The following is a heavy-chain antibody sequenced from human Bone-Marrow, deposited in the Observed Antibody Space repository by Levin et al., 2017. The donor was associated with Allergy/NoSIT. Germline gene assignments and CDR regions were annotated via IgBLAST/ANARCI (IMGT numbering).Heavy chain of an antibody. V-gene: IGHV3-74*01. CDR2: INSDGSST. CDR3: ARVRGYCSGGSCYFSRRDWEEYYYYYYMDV. Sequence: GGSLRLSCAASGFTFSSYWMHWVRQAPGKGLVWVSRINSDGSSTSYADSVKGRFTISRDNAKNTLYLQMNSLRAEDTAVYYCARVRGYCSGGSCYFSRRDWEEYYYYYYMDVWGKGTTVTVSS. CDR1: GFTFSSYW. J-gene: IGHJ6*03. D-gene: IGHD2-15*01.